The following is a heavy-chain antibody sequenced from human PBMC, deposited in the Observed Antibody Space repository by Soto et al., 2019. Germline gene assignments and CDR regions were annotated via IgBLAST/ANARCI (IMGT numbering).Heavy chain of an antibody. Sequence: GGSLRLSCAASGFTFSSYIMHWVRQAPGKGLEYVSAISSNGGSTYYADSVKGRFTISRDNSKNTLYLQMSSLRAEDTAVYYCVKGLRITMIVVVPDAFDIWGQGTMVTVSS. CDR2: ISSNGGST. V-gene: IGHV3-64D*08. CDR3: VKGLRITMIVVVPDAFDI. J-gene: IGHJ3*02. D-gene: IGHD3-22*01. CDR1: GFTFSSYI.